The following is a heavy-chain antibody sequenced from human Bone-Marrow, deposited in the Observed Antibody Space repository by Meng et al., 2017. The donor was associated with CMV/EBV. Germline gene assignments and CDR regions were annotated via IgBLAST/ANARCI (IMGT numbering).Heavy chain of an antibody. CDR1: GFIFSTYA. CDR3: AKDREYYDYNYGMDV. CDR2: IYSGGSST. V-gene: IGHV3-23*03. Sequence: GESLKISCAASGFIFSTYAMNWVRQAPGKGLEWVSVIYSGGSSTYYADSVKGRFTISRDNSKNTLYLQMNSLRVEDTAVYYCAKDREYYDYNYGMDVWGPGTTVTGSS. J-gene: IGHJ6*01. D-gene: IGHD3-3*01.